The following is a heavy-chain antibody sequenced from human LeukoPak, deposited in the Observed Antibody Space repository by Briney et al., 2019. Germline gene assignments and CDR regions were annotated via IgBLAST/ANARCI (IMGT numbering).Heavy chain of an antibody. CDR3: AKSGGSGLIDY. D-gene: IGHD1-26*01. Sequence: SETLSLTCTVSGASISSNNYYWGWVRQPPGKGLEWIGNIYSSGNTYYNASLKSRDTIYIDTSKNQFSLNLSSVTAADTAVYYCAKSGGSGLIDYWGQGTLVTVSS. J-gene: IGHJ4*02. V-gene: IGHV4-39*01. CDR1: GASISSNNYY. CDR2: IYSSGNT.